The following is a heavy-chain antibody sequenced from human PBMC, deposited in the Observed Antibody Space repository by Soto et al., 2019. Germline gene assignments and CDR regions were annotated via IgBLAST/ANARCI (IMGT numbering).Heavy chain of an antibody. CDR3: AIGLKTWSQKNYSIS. D-gene: IGHD1-26*01. V-gene: IGHV5-51*01. CDR2: IYPGESET. CDR1: GYTSESTW. Sequence: CLNISCQASGYTSESTWIGCVRPIPGKGMEWMGIIYPGESETRYSPSFQGPVTISADSSFKIAYLQWRRLQASDTAMYYCAIGLKTWSQKNYSISWGQGT. J-gene: IGHJ5*02.